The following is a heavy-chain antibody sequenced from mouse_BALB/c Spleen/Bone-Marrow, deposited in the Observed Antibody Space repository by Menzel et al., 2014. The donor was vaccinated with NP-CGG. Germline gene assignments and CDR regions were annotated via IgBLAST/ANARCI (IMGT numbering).Heavy chain of an antibody. J-gene: IGHJ4*01. V-gene: IGHV2-6-7*01. Sequence: VKLQESGPGLVAPSQSLSITCTVSGFSLTGFGINWIRQPPGKGLEWLGMLWGDGTTDYNSALKSRLSIKKDNSKSQVFLKMNSLQAGDTARYYCAREKYGNYYAMDYWGQGTSVTVSS. CDR3: AREKYGNYYAMDY. D-gene: IGHD2-10*02. CDR1: GFSLTGFG. CDR2: LWGDGTT.